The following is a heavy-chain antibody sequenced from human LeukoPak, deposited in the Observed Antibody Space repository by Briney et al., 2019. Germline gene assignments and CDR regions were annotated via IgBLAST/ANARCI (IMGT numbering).Heavy chain of an antibody. CDR1: GGTFSNSA. Sequence: ASLKVSCKASGGTFSNSAISWVRQAPGHRLEWMGGIIPIFGTANYAQRFQGRVTITADESTTTAYMEVSSLRSEDTAVYYCARGMVRGVILPPYYDMDVWGKGTTVTISS. CDR3: ARGMVRGVILPPYYDMDV. CDR2: IIPIFGTA. D-gene: IGHD3-10*01. J-gene: IGHJ6*03. V-gene: IGHV1-69*01.